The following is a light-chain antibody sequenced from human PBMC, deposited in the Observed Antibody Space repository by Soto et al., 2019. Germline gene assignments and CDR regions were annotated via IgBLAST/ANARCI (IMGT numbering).Light chain of an antibody. Sequence: EIVLTQSPDTLSLSPGESATLSCRASQSVSRYLAWYQQKPGQTPRLLIYDASNRAAGIPARFSGSGYGTDFTLTISSLEPEDFAVYDCQQRSNWTLAFGGGTKVEVK. CDR2: DAS. V-gene: IGKV3-11*01. CDR3: QQRSNWTLA. J-gene: IGKJ4*01. CDR1: QSVSRY.